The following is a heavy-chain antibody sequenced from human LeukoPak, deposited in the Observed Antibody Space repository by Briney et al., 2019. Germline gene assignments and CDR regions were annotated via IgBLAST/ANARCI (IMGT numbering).Heavy chain of an antibody. Sequence: GGSLRLSCAASGFSFSTSSMNWVRQAPGKGLEWVSYISSTSSTIYYADSVKGRFTISRDNSKNSLYLQMNSLRTEDTALYYCAKDKSQQWLVFDYWGQGTLVTVSS. D-gene: IGHD6-19*01. CDR3: AKDKSQQWLVFDY. V-gene: IGHV3-48*04. CDR2: ISSTSSTI. J-gene: IGHJ4*02. CDR1: GFSFSTSS.